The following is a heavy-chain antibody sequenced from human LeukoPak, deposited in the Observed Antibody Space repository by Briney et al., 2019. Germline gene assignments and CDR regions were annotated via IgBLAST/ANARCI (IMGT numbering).Heavy chain of an antibody. CDR3: ARDKERTIFGVVDYAFDI. Sequence: SETLSLTCTVSGGSISSGSYYWTWIRQSAGKGLELIGRIYSSGSTSYNPSLKSRVTISVDTSKNHFSLKLSSVTAADTAVYYCARDKERTIFGVVDYAFDIWGQGTMVTVSS. D-gene: IGHD3-3*01. V-gene: IGHV4-61*02. CDR1: GGSISSGSYY. J-gene: IGHJ3*02. CDR2: IYSSGST.